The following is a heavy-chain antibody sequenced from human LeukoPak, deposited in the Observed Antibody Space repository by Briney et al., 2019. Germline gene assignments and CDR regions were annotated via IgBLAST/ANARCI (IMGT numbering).Heavy chain of an antibody. D-gene: IGHD3-10*01. CDR2: IIPISDTA. J-gene: IGHJ3*02. CDR1: GGTFSSYA. CDR3: ARDLYYYGSGSYYRRDDAFDI. Sequence: GASVKVSCKASGGTFSSYAIAWVRQAPGQGLEWMGGIIPISDTANFAQKFQGRVTITTDESTNTAYMELSSLRSEDTAVYYCARDLYYYGSGSYYRRDDAFDIWGQGTMVTVSS. V-gene: IGHV1-69*05.